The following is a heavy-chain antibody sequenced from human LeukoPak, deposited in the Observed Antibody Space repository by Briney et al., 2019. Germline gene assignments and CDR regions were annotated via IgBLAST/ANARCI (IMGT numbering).Heavy chain of an antibody. CDR3: ARGRGCTNGACYHYYYYYMDV. D-gene: IGHD2-8*01. Sequence: PSETLSLTCAVYGGSFSGYYWSWIRQPPGKGLEWIGEINHSGSTNYNPSLKSRVTISVDTSKNQFSLKLSSVTAADTAVYYCARGRGCTNGACYHYYYYYMDVWGKGTTVTVSS. CDR1: GGSFSGYY. V-gene: IGHV4-34*01. J-gene: IGHJ6*03. CDR2: INHSGST.